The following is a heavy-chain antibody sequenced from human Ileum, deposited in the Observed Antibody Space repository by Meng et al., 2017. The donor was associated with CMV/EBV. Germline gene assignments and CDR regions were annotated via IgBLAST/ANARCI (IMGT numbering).Heavy chain of an antibody. CDR2: IKQDGRET. J-gene: IGHJ4*02. D-gene: IGHD7-27*01. Sequence: GESLKISCAVSGFTYSNFGMRWVRQSPGKGLEWVANIKQDGRETYYADSVKGRFTISRDNSKNSLYLQMDSLRTDDTAVYYCARESTGGFDHWGQGTLVTVSS. CDR3: ARESTGGFDH. V-gene: IGHV3-7*01. CDR1: GFTYSNFG.